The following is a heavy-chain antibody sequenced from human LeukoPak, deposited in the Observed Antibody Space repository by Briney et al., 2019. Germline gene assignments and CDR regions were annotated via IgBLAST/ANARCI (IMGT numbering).Heavy chain of an antibody. J-gene: IGHJ4*02. V-gene: IGHV3-23*01. CDR1: GFTFSNYA. CDR3: AKDLPTLTYCFDY. CDR2: ISGSGGGT. Sequence: GGSLRLSCTASGFTFSNYAMAWVRQAPGKGLEWVSGISGSGGGTYYADSVKGRFTISRDNSKSTLYLQMNSLRAEDTAVYYCAKDLPTLTYCFDYWGQGTLVTVSS.